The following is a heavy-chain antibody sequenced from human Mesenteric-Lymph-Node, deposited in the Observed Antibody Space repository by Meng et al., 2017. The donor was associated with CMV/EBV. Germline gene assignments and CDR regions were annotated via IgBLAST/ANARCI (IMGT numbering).Heavy chain of an antibody. V-gene: IGHV1-18*01. CDR2: ISAYNGNT. CDR1: YA. D-gene: IGHD3-3*01. Sequence: YAISWVRPAPGQGLEWMGWISAYNGNTNYAQKLQGRVTMTTDTSTSTAYMELRSLRSDDEAVYHCARILRITTFGVVIGHPSEYLQYWGQGTLVTVSS. CDR3: ARILRITTFGVVIGHPSEYLQY. J-gene: IGHJ1*01.